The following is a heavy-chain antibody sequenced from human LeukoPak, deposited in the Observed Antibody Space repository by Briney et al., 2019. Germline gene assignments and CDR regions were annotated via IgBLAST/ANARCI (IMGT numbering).Heavy chain of an antibody. V-gene: IGHV4-59*01. CDR1: GGSISSYY. D-gene: IGHD6-13*01. Sequence: SETLSLTCTVSGGSISSYYWSWIRQPPGKGLEWIGYIYYSGSTNYNPSLKSRVTISVDTSKNQFSLKLSSVTAADTAVYYCASTSSSYYFEYWGQGTLVTVSS. J-gene: IGHJ4*02. CDR3: ASTSSSYYFEY. CDR2: IYYSGST.